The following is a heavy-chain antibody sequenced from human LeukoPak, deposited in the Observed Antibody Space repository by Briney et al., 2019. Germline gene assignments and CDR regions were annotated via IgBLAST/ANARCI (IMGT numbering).Heavy chain of an antibody. CDR1: GFTFSSYS. V-gene: IGHV3-48*01. Sequence: GGSLRLSCAASGFTFSSYSMNWVRQAPGKGLEWVSYISASSSNIYYADSVRGRFTISRDNAQNSLYLQMNSLRAEDTAVYYCARGLDYMDCWGQGTLVTVSS. CDR2: ISASSSNI. J-gene: IGHJ4*02. CDR3: ARGLDYMDC.